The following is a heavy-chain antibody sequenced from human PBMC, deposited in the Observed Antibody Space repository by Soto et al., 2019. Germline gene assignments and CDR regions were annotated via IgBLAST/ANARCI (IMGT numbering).Heavy chain of an antibody. V-gene: IGHV3-33*01. D-gene: IGHD3-22*01. J-gene: IGHJ4*02. CDR2: IWYDGSNK. CDR1: GFTFSSYG. Sequence: QVQLVEYGGGVVKPGRSLRLSCAASGFTFSSYGMHWVRQAPGKGLEWVAVIWYDGSNKYYADSVKGRFTISRDNSKNTLYLQMNSLRAEDTAVSYCARDPNSYHSSGYYPEFGYWGQGTLVTVSS. CDR3: ARDPNSYHSSGYYPEFGY.